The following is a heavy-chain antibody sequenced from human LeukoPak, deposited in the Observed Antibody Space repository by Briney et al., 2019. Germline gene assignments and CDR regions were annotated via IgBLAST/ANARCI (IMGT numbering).Heavy chain of an antibody. CDR2: INAGNGNT. D-gene: IGHD6-19*01. J-gene: IGHJ5*02. Sequence: ASVKVSCKASGYTFTSYAMHWVRQAPGQRLEWMGWINAGNGNTKYSQKFQGRVTITRDTSASTAYMELSSLRSEDTAVYYCARDIGPSGWYPGWFDPWGQGTLVTVSS. CDR1: GYTFTSYA. V-gene: IGHV1-3*01. CDR3: ARDIGPSGWYPGWFDP.